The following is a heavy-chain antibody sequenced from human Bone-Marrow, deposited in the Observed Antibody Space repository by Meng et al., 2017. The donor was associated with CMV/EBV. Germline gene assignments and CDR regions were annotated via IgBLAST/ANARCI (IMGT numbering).Heavy chain of an antibody. J-gene: IGHJ4*02. Sequence: KASGDTFTSHDINWVRQATGQGLEWIGWMNTYSGKTGYAEKFQGRVTITRNTSIRTAYLELSSLRSEDTAFYYCARRGYSNDWYPFDYWGQGTLVTVSS. CDR3: ARRGYSNDWYPFDY. CDR1: GDTFTSHD. D-gene: IGHD6-19*01. CDR2: MNTYSGKT. V-gene: IGHV1-8*03.